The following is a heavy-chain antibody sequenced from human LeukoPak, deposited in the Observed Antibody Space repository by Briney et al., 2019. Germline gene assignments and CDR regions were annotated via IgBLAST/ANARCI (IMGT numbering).Heavy chain of an antibody. D-gene: IGHD3-22*01. CDR1: GFTFSSYE. J-gene: IGHJ2*01. CDR3: ARSKYYDSTDNWYFDL. V-gene: IGHV3-48*03. CDR2: ISSSGSTI. Sequence: GGSLRLSCAASGFTFSSYEMNWVRQAPGKGLEWVSYISSSGSTIYYADSVKGRFTISRDNAKNSLYLQMNSLRAEDTAVYYCARSKYYDSTDNWYFDLWGRGTLVTVSS.